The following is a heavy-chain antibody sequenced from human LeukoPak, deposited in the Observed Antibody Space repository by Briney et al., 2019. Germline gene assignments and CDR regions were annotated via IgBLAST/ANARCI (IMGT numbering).Heavy chain of an antibody. Sequence: SETLSLTCTVSGVSISTDYWTWVRQSPGKGLEWIGYIHYSGSTSYNPSLKSRVTISVDTSKNQFSLKLTSVTSADTAVYYCARDAGATAYWGQGALVTVSS. V-gene: IGHV4-59*13. CDR1: GVSISTDY. D-gene: IGHD4/OR15-4a*01. CDR2: IHYSGST. CDR3: ARDAGATAY. J-gene: IGHJ4*02.